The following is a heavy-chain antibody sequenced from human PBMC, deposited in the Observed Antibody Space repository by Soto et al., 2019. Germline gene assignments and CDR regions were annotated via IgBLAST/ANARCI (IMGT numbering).Heavy chain of an antibody. J-gene: IGHJ4*02. CDR3: AKDGSGSYSVYDY. V-gene: IGHV3-23*01. CDR1: GFTFSSYA. CDR2: ISGSGGST. D-gene: IGHD3-10*01. Sequence: EVQLLESGGGLVQPGGSLRLSCAASGFTFSSYAMSWVRQAPGKGLEWVSAISGSGGSTYYADSVKGRFTISRDNSKNTLYLQMNSLRADDTAVYYCAKDGSGSYSVYDYWGQGTLVTVSS.